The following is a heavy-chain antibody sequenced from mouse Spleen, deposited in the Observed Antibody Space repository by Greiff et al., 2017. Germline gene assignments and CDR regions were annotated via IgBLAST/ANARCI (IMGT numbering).Heavy chain of an antibody. D-gene: IGHD1-1*01. CDR3: ATTVEDAMDY. J-gene: IGHJ4*01. Sequence: VQLQQSGPELVKPGASVKISCKASGYAFSSPWMNWVKQRPGKGLEWIGRIYPGDGDTNYNGKFKGKATLTADKSSSTAYMQLSSLTSEDSAVYFCATTVEDAMDYWGQGTSVTVSS. CDR1: GYAFSSPW. CDR2: IYPGDGDT. V-gene: IGHV1-82*01.